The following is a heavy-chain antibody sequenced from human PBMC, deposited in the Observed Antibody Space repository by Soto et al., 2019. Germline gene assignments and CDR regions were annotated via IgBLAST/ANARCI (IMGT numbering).Heavy chain of an antibody. CDR2: IYHSGST. Sequence: QLKLQESGSGLVKPSQTLSLPCAVSGGSISSVGYSWSWIRQPPGKGREGIGYIYHSGSTYYNPSLKSRVTISVDRSKNQFSLKLSSVTAADTAVYYCARDLERAAAGGMDVWGQGTTVTVSS. J-gene: IGHJ6*02. V-gene: IGHV4-30-2*01. D-gene: IGHD6-13*01. CDR1: GGSISSVGYS. CDR3: ARDLERAAAGGMDV.